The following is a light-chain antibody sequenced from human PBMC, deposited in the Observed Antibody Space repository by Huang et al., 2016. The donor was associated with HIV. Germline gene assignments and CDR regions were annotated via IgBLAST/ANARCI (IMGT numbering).Light chain of an antibody. CDR1: QSVSSY. Sequence: EIVLTQSPATLSLSPGERATLSCRASQSVSSYLAWYQQKPGQAPRRLIYDASNRATGIPARFSGSGSGTDFTLTISNLEPEDFAVYYCQQRSSTWTFGQGTKVEIK. J-gene: IGKJ1*01. V-gene: IGKV3-11*01. CDR2: DAS. CDR3: QQRSSTWT.